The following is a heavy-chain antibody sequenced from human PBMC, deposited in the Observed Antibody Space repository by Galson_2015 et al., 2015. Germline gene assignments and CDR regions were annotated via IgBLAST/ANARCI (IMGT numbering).Heavy chain of an antibody. D-gene: IGHD2/OR15-2a*01. CDR3: ARGSEYLTVGY. Sequence: LSLTCTVSGGSISSGSYYWSWIRQPAGKGLEWIGRIYTSGSTNYNPSLKSRVTISVDTSKNQFSLKLSSVTAADTAVYYCARGSEYLTVGYWGQGTLVTVSS. CDR2: IYTSGST. CDR1: GGSISSGSYY. J-gene: IGHJ4*02. V-gene: IGHV4-61*02.